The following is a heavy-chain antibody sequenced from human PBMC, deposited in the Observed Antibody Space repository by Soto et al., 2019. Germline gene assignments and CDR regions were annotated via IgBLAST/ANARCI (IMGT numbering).Heavy chain of an antibody. CDR1: GFIFTSYT. J-gene: IGHJ4*02. Sequence: EVQLVESGGGLVKPGGSLRLSCAASGFIFTSYTMNWVRRAPGKGLEWVSSISSSSTNIHYADSVKGRFTISRDNAKKSLYLQINSLRAEDTAVYYCARGPLYYFDYWAQGTLVTVSS. CDR2: ISSSSTNI. CDR3: ARGPLYYFDY. V-gene: IGHV3-21*02.